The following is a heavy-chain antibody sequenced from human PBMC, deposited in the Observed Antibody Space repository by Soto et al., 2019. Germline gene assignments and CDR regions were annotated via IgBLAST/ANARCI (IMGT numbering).Heavy chain of an antibody. Sequence: SVKVSCKASGYTFTGYYMHWVRQAPGQGLEWMGWINPNSGGTNYAQKFQGRVTMTRDTSISTAYMELSRLRSDDTAVYYCARDYCSSTSCYTGRFDYWGQGTLVTVSS. V-gene: IGHV1-2*02. CDR3: ARDYCSSTSCYTGRFDY. D-gene: IGHD2-2*02. CDR2: INPNSGGT. CDR1: GYTFTGYY. J-gene: IGHJ4*02.